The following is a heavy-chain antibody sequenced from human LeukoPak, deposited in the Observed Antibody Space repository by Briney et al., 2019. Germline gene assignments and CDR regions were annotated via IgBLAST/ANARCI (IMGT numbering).Heavy chain of an antibody. V-gene: IGHV3-23*01. J-gene: IGHJ6*03. CDR2: ISGSGGST. D-gene: IGHD3-3*01. CDR3: AKGQGVLRFLEWLLSDYYMDV. CDR1: GFTFSSYA. Sequence: QPGGSLRLSCAASGFTFSSYAMSWVRQAPGKGLEWVSAISGSGGSTYYADSVKGRFTISRDNSKNTLYLQMNSLRAEDTAVYYCAKGQGVLRFLEWLLSDYYMDVWGKGTTVTVSS.